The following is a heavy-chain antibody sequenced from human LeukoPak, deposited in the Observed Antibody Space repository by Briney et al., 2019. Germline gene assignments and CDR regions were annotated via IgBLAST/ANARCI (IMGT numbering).Heavy chain of an antibody. CDR2: IYYSGST. Sequence: SETLSLTCTVSGGSISSGGYYWSWIRQHPGKGLEWIGYIYYSGSTYYNPSLKSRVTISVDTSKNQFSLKLSSVTAADTAVYYCARGKLLWFGERGIESGNFDCWGQGTLVTVSS. J-gene: IGHJ4*02. CDR3: ARGKLLWFGERGIESGNFDC. CDR1: GGSISSGGYY. V-gene: IGHV4-31*03. D-gene: IGHD3-10*01.